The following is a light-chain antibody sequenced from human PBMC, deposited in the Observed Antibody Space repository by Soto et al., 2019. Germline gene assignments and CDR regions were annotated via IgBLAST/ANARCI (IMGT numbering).Light chain of an antibody. J-gene: IGKJ4*01. Sequence: DIQMTQSPSSVSASVGDRVTITCRASQGISNWLAWYQQQPGKAPKLLIYGASSLQNGVPSRFSGGGSGTHFTLIISSLQPEDFATYYCQQTNTFLPLTFGGGTKVEI. CDR3: QQTNTFLPLT. CDR1: QGISNW. CDR2: GAS. V-gene: IGKV1-12*01.